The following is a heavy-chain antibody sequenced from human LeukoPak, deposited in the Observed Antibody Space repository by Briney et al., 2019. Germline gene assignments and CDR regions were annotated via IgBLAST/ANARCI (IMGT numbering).Heavy chain of an antibody. Sequence: SETLSLTCTVSGCSISSYYWSWIRQPPGKGLEWIGYIYYSGSTNYNPSLKSRVTISVDTSKNQFSLKLSSVTAADTAVYYCAREGLDYGAFGHWGQGTLVTVSS. CDR1: GCSISSYY. CDR3: AREGLDYGAFGH. V-gene: IGHV4-59*01. CDR2: IYYSGST. J-gene: IGHJ4*02. D-gene: IGHD4-17*01.